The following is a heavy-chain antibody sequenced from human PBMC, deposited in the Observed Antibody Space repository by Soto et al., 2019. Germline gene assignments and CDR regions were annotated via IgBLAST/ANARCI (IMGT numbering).Heavy chain of an antibody. CDR1: GGSISSSIYY. CDR3: XRHIVXLXXXXXXXXXXXXXX. D-gene: IGHD1-26*01. CDR2: IYYSGST. V-gene: IGHV4-39*01. Sequence: TLSLTCTVSGGSISSSIYYWGWIRQPPGKGLEXIGSIYYSGSTYYNPSLKSRVTISVDTSKNQFSPKLSSVTAADTAVYYXXRHIVXLXXXXXXXXXXXXXXWGQGTMVTVSS. J-gene: IGHJ3*01.